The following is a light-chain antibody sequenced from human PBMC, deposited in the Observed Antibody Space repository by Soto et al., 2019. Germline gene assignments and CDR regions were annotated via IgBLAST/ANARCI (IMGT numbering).Light chain of an antibody. J-gene: IGKJ5*01. CDR2: GAS. V-gene: IGKV3D-20*02. CDR1: QSVSSN. CDR3: QQRSNWPPIT. Sequence: EIVFTQSPATLSLSPGERATLSCWASQSVSSNLAWYQQKPGQAPRLLIYGASSRATGIPDRFSGSGSGTDFTLTISRLEPEDFAVYYCQQRSNWPPITFGQGTRLEIK.